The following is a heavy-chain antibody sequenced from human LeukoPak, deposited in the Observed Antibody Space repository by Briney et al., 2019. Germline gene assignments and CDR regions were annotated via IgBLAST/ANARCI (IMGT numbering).Heavy chain of an antibody. D-gene: IGHD4-17*01. Sequence: PGGSLRLSCAASGFTFDDYGMSWVRQAPGKGLEWVSGINWNGGSTGYADSVKGRFTISRDNSKNTLYLQMNSLRAEDTAVYYCASPAYGDYALFDYWGQGTLVTVSS. CDR3: ASPAYGDYALFDY. J-gene: IGHJ4*02. CDR2: INWNGGST. V-gene: IGHV3-20*04. CDR1: GFTFDDYG.